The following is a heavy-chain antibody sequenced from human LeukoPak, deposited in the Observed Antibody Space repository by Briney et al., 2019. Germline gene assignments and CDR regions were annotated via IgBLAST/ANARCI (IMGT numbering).Heavy chain of an antibody. CDR3: ARFAQLVDYYYYGMDV. CDR1: GFTFSSYW. J-gene: IGHJ6*02. V-gene: IGHV3-7*01. CDR2: IKQDGSEK. Sequence: GGPLRLSCAASGFTFSSYWMSWVRQAPGKGLEWVANIKQDGSEKYYVDSVKGRFTISRDNAKNSLYLQMNSLRAEDTAVYYCARFAQLVDYYYYGMDVWGQGTTVTVSS. D-gene: IGHD6-13*01.